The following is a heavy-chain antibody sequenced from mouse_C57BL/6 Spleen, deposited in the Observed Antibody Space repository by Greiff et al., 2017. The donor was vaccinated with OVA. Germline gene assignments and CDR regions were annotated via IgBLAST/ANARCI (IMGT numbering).Heavy chain of an antibody. D-gene: IGHD2-14*01. CDR3: AREILQGYFDV. J-gene: IGHJ1*03. V-gene: IGHV5-9*01. CDR1: GFTFSSYT. CDR2: ISGGGGNT. Sequence: EVNVVESGGGLVKPGGSLKLSCAASGFTFSSYTMSWVRQTPEKRLEWVATISGGGGNTYYPDSVKGRFTISRDNAKNTLYLQMSSLRSEDTALYYCAREILQGYFDVWGTGTTVTVSS.